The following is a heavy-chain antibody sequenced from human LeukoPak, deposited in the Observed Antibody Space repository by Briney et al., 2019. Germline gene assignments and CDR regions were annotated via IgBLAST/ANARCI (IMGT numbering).Heavy chain of an antibody. CDR1: GYTFTGYY. J-gene: IGHJ4*02. Sequence: ASVKVSCKASGYTFTGYYIHWVRQAPGQGLEWMGWINPNSGGTNYAQKFQGRVTMTRDTSISTAYMELSSLRSEDTAVFYCARTEMATILDFDYWGQGTLVTVSS. CDR3: ARTEMATILDFDY. CDR2: INPNSGGT. D-gene: IGHD5-24*01. V-gene: IGHV1-2*02.